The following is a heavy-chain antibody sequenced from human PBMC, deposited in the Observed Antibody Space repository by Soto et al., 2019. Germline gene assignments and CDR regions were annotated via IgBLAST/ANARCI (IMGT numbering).Heavy chain of an antibody. J-gene: IGHJ5*02. Sequence: SETLSLTCTVSGDSISSNNNYWSWIRQPPGEGLEWIGFISYSGTTSYSPSLKSRVAISLDTSKNQFSLSLSSVTAADTAVYYCARGREYSNALDPWAHGTLVPVSS. CDR1: GDSISSNNNY. V-gene: IGHV4-30-4*01. CDR2: ISYSGTT. CDR3: ARGREYSNALDP. D-gene: IGHD4-4*01.